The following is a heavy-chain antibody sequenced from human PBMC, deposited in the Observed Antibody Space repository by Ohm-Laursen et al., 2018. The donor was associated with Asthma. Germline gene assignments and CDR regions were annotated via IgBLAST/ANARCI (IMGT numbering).Heavy chain of an antibody. V-gene: IGHV3-74*01. Sequence: SLRLSCAASGFTFSTYWMHWLRQDPGKGLVWVSRIKSDGSSISYADSVKGRFTISRDNSKNTLYLQMNSLRAEDTAVYYCARGVIAAAGNEPLDYWGQGTLVTVSS. CDR1: GFTFSTYW. D-gene: IGHD6-13*01. CDR2: IKSDGSSI. J-gene: IGHJ4*02. CDR3: ARGVIAAAGNEPLDY.